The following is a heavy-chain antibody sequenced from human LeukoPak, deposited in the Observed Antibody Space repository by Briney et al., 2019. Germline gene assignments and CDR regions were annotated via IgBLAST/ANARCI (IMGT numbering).Heavy chain of an antibody. V-gene: IGHV3-23*01. J-gene: IGHJ5*02. CDR1: GFTFSSYA. Sequence: GGSLRLSCAASGFTFSSYAMSWVRQAPGKGLEWVSAISGSGDSTYYADSVKGRFTISRDNSKNTLYLQMNSLRAEDTAVYYCAKEAYYDFWSGYWRGFDPWGQGTLVTVSS. CDR3: AKEAYYDFWSGYWRGFDP. D-gene: IGHD3-3*01. CDR2: ISGSGDST.